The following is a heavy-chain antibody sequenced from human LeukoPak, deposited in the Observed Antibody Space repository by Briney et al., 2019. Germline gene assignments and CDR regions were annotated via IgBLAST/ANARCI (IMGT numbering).Heavy chain of an antibody. J-gene: IGHJ4*02. D-gene: IGHD1-1*01. CDR3: ARVLGSISH. V-gene: IGHV1-8*01. CDR1: GYTFSTCD. Sequence: GTSVKVSCKASGYTFSTCDINWVRRATGQGLEWMGWMNPNSGNTGFAHKFQGRVTMTRDTSINTAYMELSSLRSDDTAVYYCARVLGSISHWGQGTLVTVSS. CDR2: MNPNSGNT.